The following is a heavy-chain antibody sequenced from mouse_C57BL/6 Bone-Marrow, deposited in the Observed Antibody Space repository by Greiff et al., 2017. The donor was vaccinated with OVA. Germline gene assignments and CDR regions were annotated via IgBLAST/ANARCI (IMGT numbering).Heavy chain of an antibody. V-gene: IGHV7-3*01. CDR1: GFTFTDYY. CDR3: ARFYDGLYAMDD. D-gene: IGHD2-3*01. J-gene: IGHJ4*01. Sequence: EVQLVESGGGLVQPGGSLSLSCAASGFTFTDYYMSWVRQPPGKALEWLGFIRNKANGYTTEYSASVKGRFTISRDNSQSILYLQMNALRAEDSATYYCARFYDGLYAMDDWGQGTSVTVSS. CDR2: IRNKANGYTT.